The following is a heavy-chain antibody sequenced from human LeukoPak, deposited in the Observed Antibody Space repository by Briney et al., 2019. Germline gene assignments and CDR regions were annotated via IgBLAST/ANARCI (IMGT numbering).Heavy chain of an antibody. CDR1: GGSFSGYY. V-gene: IGHV4-34*01. D-gene: IGHD6-13*01. CDR2: INHSGST. Sequence: SETLSLTCAVYGGSFSGYYWSWIRQPPGKGLEWIGEINHSGSTNYNRSLKSRVTISVDTSKNQFSLKLSSVTAADTAVYYCARDIAAAGYYYYYGMDVWGQGTTVTVSS. J-gene: IGHJ6*02. CDR3: ARDIAAAGYYYYYGMDV.